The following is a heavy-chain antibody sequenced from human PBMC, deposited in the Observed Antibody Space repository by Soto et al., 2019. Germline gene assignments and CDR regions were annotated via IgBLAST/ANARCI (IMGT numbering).Heavy chain of an antibody. CDR2: IYYSGST. CDR3: ARDHFDCSGGSCYDYFDY. J-gene: IGHJ4*02. V-gene: IGHV4-59*01. Sequence: PSETLSLTCTVSGGSISSYYWSWIRQPPGKGLEWIGYIYYSGSTNYNPSLKSRVTISVDTSKNQFSLKLSSVTAADTAVYYCARDHFDCSGGSCYDYFDYWGQGTLVTVSS. D-gene: IGHD2-15*01. CDR1: GGSISSYY.